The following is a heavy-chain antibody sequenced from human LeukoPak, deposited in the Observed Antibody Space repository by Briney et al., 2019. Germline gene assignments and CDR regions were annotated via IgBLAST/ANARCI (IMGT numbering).Heavy chain of an antibody. V-gene: IGHV3-21*01. CDR2: ISSSSTYI. D-gene: IGHD6-13*01. CDR3: ARDPASYTSSWYAGRSPFDY. Sequence: PGGSLRLSCAASGFTFSNYAMSWVRQAPGKGLEWVSSISSSSTYIYYADSVKGRFTISRDNAKNSLYLQMSSLRAEDTAVYYCARDPASYTSSWYAGRSPFDYWGQGTLVTVSS. J-gene: IGHJ4*02. CDR1: GFTFSNYA.